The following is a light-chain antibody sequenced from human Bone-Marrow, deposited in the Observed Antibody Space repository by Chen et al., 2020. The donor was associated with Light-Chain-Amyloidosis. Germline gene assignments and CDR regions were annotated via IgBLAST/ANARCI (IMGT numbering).Light chain of an antibody. CDR3: QVWDRSSDRPV. CDR1: IIGSTS. Sequence: SYVLTQPSSVSVAPGQTAMIACGGNIIGSTSVHWYQQTPGQAPLLVVYDDSDRPSGIPERLSGSNSGNTATLTISRVEAGDEADYYCQVWDRSSDRPVFGGGTKLTVL. J-gene: IGLJ3*02. V-gene: IGLV3-21*02. CDR2: DDS.